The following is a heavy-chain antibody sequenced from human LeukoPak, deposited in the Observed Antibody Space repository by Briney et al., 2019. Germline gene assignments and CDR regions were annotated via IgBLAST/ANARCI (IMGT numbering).Heavy chain of an antibody. J-gene: IGHJ6*02. CDR1: GYTFTSHD. D-gene: IGHD2-21*01. CDR3: AREHIVTRPGGYYYYGMDV. V-gene: IGHV1-8*01. CDR2: MNPNSGNT. Sequence: GASVKVSCKASGYTFTSHDINWVRQATGQGLEWMGWMNPNSGNTGYAQKFQGRVTMTRNTSISTAYMELSSLRSEDTAVYYCAREHIVTRPGGYYYYGMDVWGQGTTVTVSS.